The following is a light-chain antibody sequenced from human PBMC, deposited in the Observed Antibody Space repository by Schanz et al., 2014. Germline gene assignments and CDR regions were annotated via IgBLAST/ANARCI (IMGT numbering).Light chain of an antibody. CDR1: QSVSSN. Sequence: EVVMTQSPATLSVSPGERATLSCRASQSVSSNLAWYQQKPGQAPRLLIYGTSTRATGVPARFSGSGSGTEFTLTISSRQSEDFAVYYCQQYNIWPPVTFGQGTKVDIK. J-gene: IGKJ1*01. V-gene: IGKV3-15*01. CDR3: QQYNIWPPVT. CDR2: GTS.